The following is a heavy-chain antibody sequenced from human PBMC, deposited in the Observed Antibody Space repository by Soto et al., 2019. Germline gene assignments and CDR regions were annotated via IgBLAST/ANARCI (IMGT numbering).Heavy chain of an antibody. D-gene: IGHD3-10*01. CDR1: GGSIGSGDYY. Sequence: PSETLSLTCTVSGGSIGSGDYYWSGIRQPPGKGLEWIGYIYYSGSTYYNPSLKSRVTISVDTSKNQFSLKLSSVTAADTAVYYCASGAPLMLWFWGAFEYWGQGTLVTVSS. CDR3: ASGAPLMLWFWGAFEY. V-gene: IGHV4-30-4*01. J-gene: IGHJ4*02. CDR2: IYYSGST.